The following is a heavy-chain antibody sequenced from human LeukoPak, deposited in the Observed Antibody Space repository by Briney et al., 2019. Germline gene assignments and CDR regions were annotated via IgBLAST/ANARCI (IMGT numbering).Heavy chain of an antibody. Sequence: SETLSLTCAVSGGSISSYYWSRIRQPPGKGLEWIGYIYTSGSTNYNPSLKSRVTISLDTSKSQFSLKLISVTASDTAVYYCARLTKFLTTYYPTPWGQGTLVTVSS. CDR2: IYTSGST. D-gene: IGHD2/OR15-2a*01. V-gene: IGHV4-4*09. CDR3: ARLTKFLTTYYPTP. J-gene: IGHJ5*02. CDR1: GGSISSYY.